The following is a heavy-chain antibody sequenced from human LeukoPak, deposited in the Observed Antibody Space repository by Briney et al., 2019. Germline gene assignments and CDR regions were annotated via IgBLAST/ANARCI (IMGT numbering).Heavy chain of an antibody. J-gene: IGHJ6*03. D-gene: IGHD3-10*01. CDR3: ARVFDSGSQAYFYYMDV. Sequence: SETLSLTCTVSGGSISSNSNYWGWIRQPPGKGLEWIGSISYSGSTYQNPSLKSRVTISVDTSKNQFSLKLSSVTAADTAVYYCARVFDSGSQAYFYYMDVWGKGTTVTISS. CDR1: GGSISSNSNY. CDR2: ISYSGST. V-gene: IGHV4-39*07.